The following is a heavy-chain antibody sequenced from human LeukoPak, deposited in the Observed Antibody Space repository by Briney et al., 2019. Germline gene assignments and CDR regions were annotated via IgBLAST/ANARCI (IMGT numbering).Heavy chain of an antibody. CDR2: IRYDGRNK. CDR3: AKDLRTRLTYYYDSSGYYGDY. D-gene: IGHD3-22*01. V-gene: IGHV3-30*02. J-gene: IGHJ4*02. CDR1: GFTFSSCG. Sequence: GGSLRLSCAASGFTFSSCGMHWVRQAPGKGLEWVAFIRYDGRNKYYADSVKGRFTISRDNSKNTLYLQMNSLRAEDTAVYYCAKDLRTRLTYYYDSSGYYGDYWGQGTLVTVSS.